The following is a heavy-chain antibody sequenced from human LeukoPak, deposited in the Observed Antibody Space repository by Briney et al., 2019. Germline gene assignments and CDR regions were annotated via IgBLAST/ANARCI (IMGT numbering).Heavy chain of an antibody. CDR2: IRYDGSDK. J-gene: IGHJ3*02. V-gene: IGHV3-30*02. CDR1: GFTFSGYG. D-gene: IGHD3-22*01. Sequence: GGSLRLSCAASGFTFSGYGMCWVRQAPGKGLEWVAFIRYDGSDKYHADSVKGRFTISRDNSKNTLDLQMNSLRAEDTAVYYCAKGSMIVATSPFDIWGQGTMVTVSS. CDR3: AKGSMIVATSPFDI.